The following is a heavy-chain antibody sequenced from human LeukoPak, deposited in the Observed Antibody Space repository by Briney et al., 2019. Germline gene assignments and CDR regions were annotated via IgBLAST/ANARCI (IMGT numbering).Heavy chain of an antibody. V-gene: IGHV4-59*01. Sequence: PSETLSLTCTVSGGSISSYYWSWIRQPPGKGLPWIGYIYYSGSTNYNPSLKRRVTISVDTSKYQFSLKLSSVTAADTAVYYCARVYFDWLLKGFDAFDIWGQGTMVTVSS. J-gene: IGHJ3*02. D-gene: IGHD3-9*01. CDR2: IYYSGST. CDR1: GGSISSYY. CDR3: ARVYFDWLLKGFDAFDI.